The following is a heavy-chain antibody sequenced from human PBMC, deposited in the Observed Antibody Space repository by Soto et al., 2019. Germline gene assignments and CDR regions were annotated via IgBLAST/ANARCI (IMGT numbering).Heavy chain of an antibody. CDR1: GFTFSSYA. Sequence: PGGSLRLSCAASGFTFSSYAMSWVRQAPGKGLEWVSAISGSGGSTYYADSVKGRFTIPRDNSKNTLYLQMNSLRAEDTAVYYCAEVGRPALYYYDSSGYRTDYYYYGMDVWGQGTTVTVSS. D-gene: IGHD3-22*01. CDR2: ISGSGGST. J-gene: IGHJ6*02. V-gene: IGHV3-23*01. CDR3: AEVGRPALYYYDSSGYRTDYYYYGMDV.